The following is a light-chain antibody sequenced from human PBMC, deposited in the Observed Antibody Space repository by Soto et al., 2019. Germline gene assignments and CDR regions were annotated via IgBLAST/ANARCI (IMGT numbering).Light chain of an antibody. CDR3: QQYGNYPGRT. Sequence: EIVLTQSPGTLSLSAGERVTLSCRASQSVSSSYLGWYQKKPDQATRLLIYGASSRATGSPDRFSGSGSGTDFNLTISRIEPEDFAVYYCQQYGNYPGRTFGQGTKLEIK. CDR2: GAS. V-gene: IGKV3-20*01. CDR1: QSVSSSY. J-gene: IGKJ1*01.